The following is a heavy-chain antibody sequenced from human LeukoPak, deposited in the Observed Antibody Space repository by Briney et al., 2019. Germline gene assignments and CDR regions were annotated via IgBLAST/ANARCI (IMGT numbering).Heavy chain of an antibody. CDR2: IYYSGST. CDR3: ARQIGVYPAVRAENWFDP. CDR1: GGSISSSSYY. J-gene: IGHJ5*02. D-gene: IGHD6-6*01. V-gene: IGHV4-39*01. Sequence: PSETLSLTCTVSGGSISSSSYYWGWIRQPPGKGLEWIGSIYYSGSTYYNPSLKSRVTISVDTSKNQFSLKLSSVTAADTAVYYCARQIGVYPAVRAENWFDPWGQGTLVTVSS.